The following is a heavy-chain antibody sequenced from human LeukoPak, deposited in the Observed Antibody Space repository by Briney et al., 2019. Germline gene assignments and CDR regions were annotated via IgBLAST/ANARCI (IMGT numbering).Heavy chain of an antibody. CDR2: IIPIFGTA. J-gene: IGHJ3*02. CDR3: ARDRYVYCGGDCLDAFDI. Sequence: SVKVSCKASGGTFSSYAISWVRQAPGQGLEWMGGIIPIFGTANYAQKFQSRVTITADESTSTAYMELSSLRSEDTAVYYCARDRYVYCGGDCLDAFDIWGQGTMVTVSS. V-gene: IGHV1-69*13. D-gene: IGHD2-21*02. CDR1: GGTFSSYA.